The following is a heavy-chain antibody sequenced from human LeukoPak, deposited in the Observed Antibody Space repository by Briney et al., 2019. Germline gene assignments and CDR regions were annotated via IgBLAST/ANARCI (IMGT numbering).Heavy chain of an antibody. CDR3: ARGGVGIVVVPAAIGFIDY. CDR1: GYSISSGYY. Sequence: SETLSRTCTVSGYSISSGYYWGWIRQPPGKGLEWIGSIYHSGSTYYNPSLKSRVTISVDTSKNQFSLKLSSVTAADTAVYYCARGGVGIVVVPAAIGFIDYWGQGTLVTVSS. J-gene: IGHJ4*02. CDR2: IYHSGST. V-gene: IGHV4-38-2*02. D-gene: IGHD2-2*02.